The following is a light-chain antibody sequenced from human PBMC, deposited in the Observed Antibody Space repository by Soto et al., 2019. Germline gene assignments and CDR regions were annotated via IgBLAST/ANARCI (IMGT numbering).Light chain of an antibody. Sequence: QSALTQPASVSGSPGESITISCTGTSSDVGGYNYVSWYQQHPGKAPKFLIYEVSNRPSGVSNRFSGSKSGNTASLTISGLQAEDEADYYCSSYTSSSTYVFGTGTKATVL. V-gene: IGLV2-14*01. CDR1: SSDVGGYNY. CDR2: EVS. CDR3: SSYTSSSTYV. J-gene: IGLJ1*01.